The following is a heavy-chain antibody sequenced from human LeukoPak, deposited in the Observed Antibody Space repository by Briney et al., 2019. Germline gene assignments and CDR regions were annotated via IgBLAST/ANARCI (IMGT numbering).Heavy chain of an antibody. CDR1: GFIVSSKY. D-gene: IGHD3-10*01. CDR2: IYSGGST. Sequence: GGSLRLSCAASGFIVSSKYMSWVRQAPGKGLEWVSVIYSGGSTHYADSVKGRFTISRDNSKNMLYLQMNSLRAEDTAVYYCAKDYYGSGSSNWFDPWGQGTLVTVSS. V-gene: IGHV3-66*01. J-gene: IGHJ5*02. CDR3: AKDYYGSGSSNWFDP.